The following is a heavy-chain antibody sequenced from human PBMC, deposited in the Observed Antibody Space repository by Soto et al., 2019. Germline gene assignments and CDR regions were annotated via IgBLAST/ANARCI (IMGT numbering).Heavy chain of an antibody. Sequence: GGSLRLSCAASGFTFSSYGMHWVRQAPGKGLEWVAVIWYDGSNKYYADSVKGRFTISRDNSKNTLYLQMNSLRAEDTAVYYCARDYSEYEHYYYYGMDVWGQGTTVTVSS. CDR1: GFTFSSYG. CDR3: ARDYSEYEHYYYYGMDV. D-gene: IGHD2-2*01. V-gene: IGHV3-33*01. CDR2: IWYDGSNK. J-gene: IGHJ6*02.